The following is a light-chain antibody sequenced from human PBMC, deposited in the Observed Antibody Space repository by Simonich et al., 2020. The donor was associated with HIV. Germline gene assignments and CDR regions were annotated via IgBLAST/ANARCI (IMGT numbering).Light chain of an antibody. J-gene: IGKJ2*01. Sequence: DIVMTQSPDSLAVSLGERATINCTSTQRVLYSSNNQNYLAWYQQKPGQPPKLLIYGASTRESGVPDRFSGSGSGTDFTLTISSLQAEDVAVYYCQQYYSTPPYTFGQGTKLEIK. CDR1: QRVLYSSNNQNY. CDR3: QQYYSTPPYT. CDR2: GAS. V-gene: IGKV4-1*01.